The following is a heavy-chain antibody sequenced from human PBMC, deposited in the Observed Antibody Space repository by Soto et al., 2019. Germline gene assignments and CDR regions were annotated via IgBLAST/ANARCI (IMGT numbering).Heavy chain of an antibody. V-gene: IGHV3-23*01. CDR2: IGGTDGDSDGVP. D-gene: IGHD7-27*01. CDR3: VKRGRNWGAFDF. J-gene: IGHJ3*01. CDR1: GFILNNYA. Sequence: VQLLESGGDLVQPGGSLRLSCVASGFILNNYAMSWVRQAPGKGLEWLSTIGGTDGDSDGVPWYEDSVKGRFTISRDSSGNTLFLQMDNLRAEDSALYYCVKRGRNWGAFDFWGQGTTVVVSS.